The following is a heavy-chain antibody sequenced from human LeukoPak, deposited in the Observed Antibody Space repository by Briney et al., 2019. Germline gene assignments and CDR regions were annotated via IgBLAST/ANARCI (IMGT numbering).Heavy chain of an antibody. D-gene: IGHD3-22*01. CDR2: MYYSGSA. V-gene: IGHV4-39*01. Sequence: PSETLSLTCTVSGGSISSTDYYWGWIRQPPGKGPEWIGSMYYSGSAYYNPSLKSRVTISVDTSKSQFSLRLSSVTAADTAVYYCARLSGAYYSDFDYWGQGTLVTVSS. CDR3: ARLSGAYYSDFDY. J-gene: IGHJ4*02. CDR1: GGSISSTDYY.